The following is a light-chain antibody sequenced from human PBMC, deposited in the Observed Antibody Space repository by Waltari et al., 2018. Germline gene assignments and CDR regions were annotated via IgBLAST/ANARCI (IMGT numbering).Light chain of an antibody. CDR2: DVS. CDR1: TSDVGGYNH. Sequence: QSALTHPASVSGSPGQSITISCTGTTSDVGGYNHVSWYQHHPGKVPKLLIFDVSHRPSGVSNHFSGSKSGNTASLTISGLQAEDESDYYCCSFTSRSTWVFGGGTKLTVL. CDR3: CSFTSRSTWV. J-gene: IGLJ3*02. V-gene: IGLV2-14*03.